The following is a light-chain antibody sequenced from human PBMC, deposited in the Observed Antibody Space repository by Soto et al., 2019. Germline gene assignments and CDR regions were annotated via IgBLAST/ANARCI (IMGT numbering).Light chain of an antibody. CDR2: GTS. Sequence: EIVLTQYPATLAVSPGERATLSSRASQSVSSTYLGWYQQQPGQPPRLLMSGTSNRATGTPDRFSGSGSGTDFTLTISRLEPEDFAVYYCQQYGSSPSVTFGGGTKVDIK. J-gene: IGKJ4*01. CDR1: QSVSSTY. CDR3: QQYGSSPSVT. V-gene: IGKV3-20*01.